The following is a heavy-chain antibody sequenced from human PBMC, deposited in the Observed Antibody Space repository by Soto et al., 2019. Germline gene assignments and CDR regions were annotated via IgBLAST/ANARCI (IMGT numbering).Heavy chain of an antibody. V-gene: IGHV1-8*01. CDR2: MNPNSGNT. CDR3: AGVGWIQLWLLAFDI. Sequence: GASVKVSCKASGYTFTSYDINCVRQATGQGLEWMGWMNPNSGNTGYAQKFQGRVTMTRNTSIGTAYMELSSLRSEDTAVYYCAGVGWIQLWLLAFDIWGQGTMVTVSS. D-gene: IGHD5-18*01. J-gene: IGHJ3*02. CDR1: GYTFTSYD.